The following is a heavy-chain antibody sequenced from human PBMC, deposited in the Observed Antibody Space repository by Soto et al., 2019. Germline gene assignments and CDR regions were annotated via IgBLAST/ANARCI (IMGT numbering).Heavy chain of an antibody. D-gene: IGHD2-21*02. V-gene: IGHV1-69*12. Sequence: HVQLVQSGAEVKRPGSSVKVSCKTSGGIFSNYAISWVRQAPGQGLEWMGGIVPVVTTTNYAQKFQGRVTITADESTTTVYMALSSLTSEGTAVYYCARDPACGGDCHFDLWGQGTLVTVSS. J-gene: IGHJ5*02. CDR1: GGIFSNYA. CDR2: IVPVVTTT. CDR3: ARDPACGGDCHFDL.